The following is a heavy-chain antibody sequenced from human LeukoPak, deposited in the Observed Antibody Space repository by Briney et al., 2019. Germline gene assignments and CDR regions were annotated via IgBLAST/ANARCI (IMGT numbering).Heavy chain of an antibody. V-gene: IGHV3-23*01. D-gene: IGHD3-22*01. CDR2: ISGSGCST. Sequence: PGGSLRLSCAASGFTFSSYAMSWVRQAPGKGLEWVSAISGSGCSTYFADSLKGRFTISRDNSKNTLYLQMNSLRAEDTAVYYCAKPYFGYDSSGYHYYWGQGTLVTVSS. J-gene: IGHJ4*02. CDR3: AKPYFGYDSSGYHYY. CDR1: GFTFSSYA.